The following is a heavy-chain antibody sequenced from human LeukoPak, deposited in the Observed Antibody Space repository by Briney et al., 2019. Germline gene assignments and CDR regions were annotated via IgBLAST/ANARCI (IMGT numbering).Heavy chain of an antibody. V-gene: IGHV3-30*02. Sequence: GGSLRLSCAAPGVIFSSYIIHWVRQAPDKGLEWLAVSWYDDVLKSYANSVRGRFTLSRDNSKKTLYLQMDSLRVDDTAMYYCVKGSDGFDIWGQGTMVIVSS. CDR1: GVIFSSYI. CDR3: VKGSDGFDI. J-gene: IGHJ3*02. CDR2: SWYDDVLK.